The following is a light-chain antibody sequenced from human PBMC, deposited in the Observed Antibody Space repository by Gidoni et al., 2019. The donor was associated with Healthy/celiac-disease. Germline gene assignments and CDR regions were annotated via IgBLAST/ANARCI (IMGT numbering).Light chain of an antibody. CDR1: QRVSSY. CDR3: QQRSNWPPT. J-gene: IGKJ1*01. CDR2: DAS. V-gene: IGKV3-11*01. Sequence: EIVLTQSPATLSLYPGERATLSCRASQRVSSYVAWYQQKPGQAPSLLIYDASNRATGIPARFSGSGSGTDFTLTISSLEPEDFAVYYCQQRSNWPPTFGQGTKVEIK.